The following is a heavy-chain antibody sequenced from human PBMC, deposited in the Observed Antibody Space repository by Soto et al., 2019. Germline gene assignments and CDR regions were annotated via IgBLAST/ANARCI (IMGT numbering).Heavy chain of an antibody. CDR2: INHSGST. CDR1: GGSFSGYY. D-gene: IGHD1-26*01. V-gene: IGHV4-34*01. Sequence: SETLSLTFAVYGGSFSGYYWSWIRQPPGKGLEWIGEINHSGSTNYNPSLKSRVTISVDTSKNQFSLKLSSLTAADTAVYYCARGRVGATESSPFDYWGQGTLFTVSS. CDR3: ARGRVGATESSPFDY. J-gene: IGHJ4*02.